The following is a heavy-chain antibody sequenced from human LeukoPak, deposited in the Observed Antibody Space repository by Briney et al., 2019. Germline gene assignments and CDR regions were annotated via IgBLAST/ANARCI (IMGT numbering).Heavy chain of an antibody. D-gene: IGHD6-19*01. V-gene: IGHV3-30*18. CDR3: AKWKGSNLEASGWYFDY. CDR1: GFTFSSYG. Sequence: GKSLRLSCAASGFTFSSYGMHWVRQAPGKGLEWVVVISYDGSNEYYADSVKGQFTISRDNSKNTLYLQMNSLRAEDTALYYCAKWKGSNLEASGWYFDYWGQGVLVTVSS. J-gene: IGHJ4*02. CDR2: ISYDGSNE.